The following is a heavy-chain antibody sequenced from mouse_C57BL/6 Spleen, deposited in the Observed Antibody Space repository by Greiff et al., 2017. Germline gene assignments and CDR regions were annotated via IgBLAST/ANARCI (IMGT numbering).Heavy chain of an antibody. CDR1: GFNIKDYY. Sequence: VQLQQSGAELVKPGASVKLSCTASGFNIKDYYMHWVKQRTEQGLEWIGRIDPEDGETKYAPKFQGKATITADTSSNTAYLQLSSLTSEDTAVYYGASSPGEESYCYAMDYWGQGTSVTVSS. V-gene: IGHV14-2*01. CDR2: IDPEDGET. J-gene: IGHJ4*01. D-gene: IGHD2-13*01. CDR3: ASSPGEESYCYAMDY.